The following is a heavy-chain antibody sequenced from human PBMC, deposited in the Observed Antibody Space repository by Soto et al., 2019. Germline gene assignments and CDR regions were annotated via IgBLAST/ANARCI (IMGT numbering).Heavy chain of an antibody. CDR2: INPYNGNT. D-gene: IGHD6-25*01. J-gene: IGHJ4*01. V-gene: IGHV1-18*01. CDR1: GYTFNTYG. CDR3: AAGCSAMSKKLWN. Sequence: GASVKVSCKASGYTFNTYGITWVRQAPGQGLEWMGWINPYNGNTKFAQKLQDRVTMTTATSTSTGYMELASLRSDDTAVYYCAAGCSAMSKKLWNWGQGSLFAVAS.